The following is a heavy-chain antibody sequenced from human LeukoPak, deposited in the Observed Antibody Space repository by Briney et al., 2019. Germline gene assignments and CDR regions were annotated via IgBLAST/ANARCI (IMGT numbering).Heavy chain of an antibody. J-gene: IGHJ6*02. D-gene: IGHD6-25*01. Sequence: PGGSLRLSCAASGFTFSSYSMNWVRQAPGKGLEWVSYIGSDGNNIHSAESVRGRFTISRDNAKSSLYLQMNSLRAEDTAVYYCAKEQGSEGLPHYYYYYGMDVWGQGTTVTVSS. CDR3: AKEQGSEGLPHYYYYYGMDV. CDR2: IGSDGNNI. V-gene: IGHV3-48*01. CDR1: GFTFSSYS.